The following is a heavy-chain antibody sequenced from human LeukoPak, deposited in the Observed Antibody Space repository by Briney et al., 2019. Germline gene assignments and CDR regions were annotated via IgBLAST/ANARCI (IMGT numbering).Heavy chain of an antibody. V-gene: IGHV4-31*03. CDR1: GCSISSGGYY. CDR3: ARVLGVIDKYGFDY. CDR2: IYYSGST. D-gene: IGHD2-21*01. Sequence: PSETLSLTCTVSGCSISSGGYYWSWIRRHPGKGLVWIGYIYYSGSTYYNPFLKSRVTISVDTSKNQFSLKLSSVTAADTAVYYCARVLGVIDKYGFDYWGQGTLVTVSS. J-gene: IGHJ4*02.